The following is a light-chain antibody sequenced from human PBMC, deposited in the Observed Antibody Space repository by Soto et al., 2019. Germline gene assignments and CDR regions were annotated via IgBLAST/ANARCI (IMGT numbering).Light chain of an antibody. CDR1: QSMNDW. CDR3: LRYNAFSQT. J-gene: IGKJ1*01. Sequence: DIPMTQSPSTLCASRGDRVTITCRASQSMNDWLAWYQQKPGKAPKVLIYDASSLQSGVPSRFSGSRSGTEFTLTIDSLQPDDVATYYCLRYNAFSQTFGQGTKVEI. V-gene: IGKV1-5*01. CDR2: DAS.